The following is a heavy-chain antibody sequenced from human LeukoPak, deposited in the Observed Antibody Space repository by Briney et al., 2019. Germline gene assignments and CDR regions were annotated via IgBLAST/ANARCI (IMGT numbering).Heavy chain of an antibody. CDR2: ISSSSSSI. Sequence: PGGSLRLSCAASGFTFSSYSMNWVRQAPGKGLEWVSSISSSSSSIHYADSVKGRFTISRDNAKNPLYLQMNSLRAEDTAVYYCVRDNDYLVFWDYWGQGTLVTVFS. V-gene: IGHV3-21*01. CDR3: VRDNDYLVFWDY. J-gene: IGHJ4*02. CDR1: GFTFSSYS. D-gene: IGHD5-12*01.